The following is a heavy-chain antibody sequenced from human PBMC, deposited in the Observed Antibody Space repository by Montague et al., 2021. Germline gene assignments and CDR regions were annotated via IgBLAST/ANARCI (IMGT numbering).Heavy chain of an antibody. J-gene: IGHJ4*02. V-gene: IGHV4-59*08. Sequence: SETLSLTCTVTGGSISEFYWSWIRQSPEKGLEWIGCIYDSGTTNYNPSLKSRVTISADTSMNQFSLKLRSVTAADTAVYFCARRLGIRAPFDYWGQGTLVTVSS. CDR2: IYDSGTT. D-gene: IGHD7-27*01. CDR1: GGSISEFY. CDR3: ARRLGIRAPFDY.